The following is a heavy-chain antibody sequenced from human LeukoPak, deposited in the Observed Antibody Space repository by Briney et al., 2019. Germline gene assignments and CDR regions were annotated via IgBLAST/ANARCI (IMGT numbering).Heavy chain of an antibody. CDR2: NHYSGST. V-gene: IGHV4-59*01. J-gene: IGHJ4*02. Sequence: SETLSLTCTVSGGSINTYYWSWIRQPPGKGLEWIGYNHYSGSTNYNPSLKSRVTISVDTSNNQFSLRLSSVTAADTAVYYCAREQESAAGTTTYFDYWGQGTLVTVSS. D-gene: IGHD6-13*01. CDR3: AREQESAAGTTTYFDY. CDR1: GGSINTYY.